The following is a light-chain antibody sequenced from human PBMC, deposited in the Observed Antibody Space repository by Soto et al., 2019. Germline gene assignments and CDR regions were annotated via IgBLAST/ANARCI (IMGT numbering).Light chain of an antibody. CDR1: QSVYKNF. V-gene: IGKV3-20*01. CDR2: GAS. Sequence: EIVLTQSPGTLSLSPGERATLSCRASQSVYKNFLAWYQQKPGQAPRLLINGASNRATGIPDMFSGSGSGTDFSLPIDRLEPEDFAVYFCQQDGSSPPTFGGGTKVAIK. CDR3: QQDGSSPPT. J-gene: IGKJ4*01.